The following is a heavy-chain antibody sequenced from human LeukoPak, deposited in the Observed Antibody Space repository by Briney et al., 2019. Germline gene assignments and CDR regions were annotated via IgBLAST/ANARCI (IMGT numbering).Heavy chain of an antibody. CDR1: GGSFSGYY. CDR2: INHSGST. CDR3: ARGTPYGMDV. Sequence: SETLSLTCAVYGGSFSGYYWSWIRQPPGKGLEWIGEINHSGSTNYNPSLKSRVTISVDTSKNQFSLKLSSVTAADTAVYYCARGTPYGMDVWGQGTTVTVSS. J-gene: IGHJ6*02. V-gene: IGHV4-34*09. D-gene: IGHD2-2*01.